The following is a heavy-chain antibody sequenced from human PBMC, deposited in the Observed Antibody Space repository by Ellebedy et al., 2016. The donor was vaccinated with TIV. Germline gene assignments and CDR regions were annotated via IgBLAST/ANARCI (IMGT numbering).Heavy chain of an antibody. CDR3: AIERELGVRGVITYGMDV. Sequence: GESLKISXSASGFTFDDYAMHWVRQAPGKGLEWVANIKQDGSEKYYVDSVKGRFTISRDNAKNSLYLQMNSLRPEDTAVYYCAIERELGVRGVITYGMDVWGQGTTVTVSS. CDR2: IKQDGSEK. D-gene: IGHD3-10*01. V-gene: IGHV3-7*01. J-gene: IGHJ6*02. CDR1: GFTFDDYA.